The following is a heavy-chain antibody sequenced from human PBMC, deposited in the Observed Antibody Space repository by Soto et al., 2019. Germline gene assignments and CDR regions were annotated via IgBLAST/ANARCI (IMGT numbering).Heavy chain of an antibody. J-gene: IGHJ4*02. D-gene: IGHD3-22*01. V-gene: IGHV3-30*18. CDR1: GFTFSSYG. Sequence: GGSLRLSCAASGFTFSSYGMHWVRQAPGKGLEWVAVISYDGSNKYYADSVKGRFTISRDNSKNTLYLQMNSLRAEDTAVYYCAKDRTRNYYDSSGFIDYWGQGTLVTVSS. CDR3: AKDRTRNYYDSSGFIDY. CDR2: ISYDGSNK.